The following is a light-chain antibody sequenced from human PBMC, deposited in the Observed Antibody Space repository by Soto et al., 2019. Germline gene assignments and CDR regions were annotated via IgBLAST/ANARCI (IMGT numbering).Light chain of an antibody. V-gene: IGLV2-14*01. CDR2: AVT. Sequence: QSALTQPASVSGSPGQSITISCIGTSNDISPYNYVSWYQQHPGKAPKLMIYAVTDRPSGVSSRFSGSKSGNTASLTISGLQAEDEADYYCSSYTSSSTLFGTGTKLTVL. CDR1: SNDISPYNY. J-gene: IGLJ1*01. CDR3: SSYTSSSTL.